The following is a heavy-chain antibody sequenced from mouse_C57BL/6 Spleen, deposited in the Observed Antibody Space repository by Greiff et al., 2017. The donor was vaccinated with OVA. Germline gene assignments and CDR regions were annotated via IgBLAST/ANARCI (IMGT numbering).Heavy chain of an antibody. CDR3: TRAWLRPFDY. CDR1: GYTFTDYE. CDR2: IDPETGGT. V-gene: IGHV1-15*01. D-gene: IGHD2-2*01. J-gene: IGHJ2*01. Sequence: QVQLQQPGAELVRPGASVTLSCKASGYTFTDYEMHWVKQTPVHGLEWIGAIDPETGGTAYNQKFKGKAILTADKSSSTAYMELRSLTSEDSAVYYCTRAWLRPFDYWGQGTTLTVSS.